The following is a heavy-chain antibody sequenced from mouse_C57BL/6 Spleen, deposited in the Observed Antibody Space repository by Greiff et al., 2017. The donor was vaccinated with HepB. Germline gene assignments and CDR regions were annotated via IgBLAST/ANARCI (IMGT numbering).Heavy chain of an antibody. CDR2: IDPANGNT. Sequence: VQLQQSVAELVRPGASVKLSCTASGFNIKNTYMHWVKQRPEQGLEWIGRIDPANGNTKYAPKFQGKATITADTSSNTAYLQLSSLTSEDTAIYYGAPLITTVVEGAMDYWGQGTSVTVSS. CDR1: GFNIKNTY. J-gene: IGHJ4*01. CDR3: APLITTVVEGAMDY. V-gene: IGHV14-3*01. D-gene: IGHD1-1*01.